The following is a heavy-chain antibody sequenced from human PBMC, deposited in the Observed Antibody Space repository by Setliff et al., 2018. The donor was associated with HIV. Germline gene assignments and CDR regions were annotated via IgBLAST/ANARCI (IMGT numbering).Heavy chain of an antibody. Sequence: PSETLSLTCAVYGGSFSGYYWSWIRQPPGTGLEWIGEIDHSGISKYNPSLKSRVTISVDTSKNQFSLKLSSVTAADTAVYYCAREGWSDHYYYYMDVWDKGTTVTVSS. V-gene: IGHV4-34*01. CDR3: AREGWSDHYYYYMDV. J-gene: IGHJ6*03. CDR1: GGSFSGYY. D-gene: IGHD2-15*01. CDR2: IDHSGIS.